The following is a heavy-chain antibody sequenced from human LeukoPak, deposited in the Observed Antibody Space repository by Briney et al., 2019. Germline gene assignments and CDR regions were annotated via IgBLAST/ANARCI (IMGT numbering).Heavy chain of an antibody. Sequence: GGSLRLSCAASGFTFDDYAMHWVRQAPGKGLEWVSGISWNSGSIGYADSVKGRFTISRDNAKNSLYLQMNSLRAEDTALYYCAKDILDCSSTSCYRKFDPWGQGTLVTVS. CDR1: GFTFDDYA. CDR3: AKDILDCSSTSCYRKFDP. D-gene: IGHD2-2*01. CDR2: ISWNSGSI. V-gene: IGHV3-9*01. J-gene: IGHJ5*02.